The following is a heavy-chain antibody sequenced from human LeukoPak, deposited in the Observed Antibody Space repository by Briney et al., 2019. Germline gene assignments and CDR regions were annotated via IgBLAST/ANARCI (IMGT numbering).Heavy chain of an antibody. Sequence: NPGGSLRLSCAASGFTFSRNSMNWVRQSPGKGLEWVSSMSSSSTYIYYADSVKGRFTISRDNAKNSLYLQMNSLRAEDTALYYRARETGFGELAGWGQGTLVTVSS. V-gene: IGHV3-21*01. CDR3: ARETGFGELAG. D-gene: IGHD3-10*01. CDR1: GFTFSRNS. J-gene: IGHJ4*02. CDR2: MSSSSTYI.